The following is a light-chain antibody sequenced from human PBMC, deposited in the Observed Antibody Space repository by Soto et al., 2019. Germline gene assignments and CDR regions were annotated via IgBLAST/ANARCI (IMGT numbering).Light chain of an antibody. Sequence: QSVLTQPASVSGAPGQSIAISCPGTTSDVGGYNYVSWYQQHPGKVPKLLIHEVSNRPSGASNRFSGSKSGNTASLTISGLQAEDEADYYCLSKTSTISYVFGTGTKV. V-gene: IGLV2-14*01. J-gene: IGLJ1*01. CDR2: EVS. CDR1: TSDVGGYNY. CDR3: LSKTSTISYV.